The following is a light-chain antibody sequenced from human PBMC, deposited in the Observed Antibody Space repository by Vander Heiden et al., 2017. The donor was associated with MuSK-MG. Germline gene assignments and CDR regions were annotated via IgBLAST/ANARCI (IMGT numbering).Light chain of an antibody. CDR1: QSVVTY. V-gene: IGKV3-11*01. J-gene: IGKJ4*01. CDR3: QQRSFWPLT. Sequence: EIVLTQSPTTLSLSPGERATLSCRASQSVVTYLAWFQQRPGQAPRLLIYDASTRATGIPARFSASGSGTDFTLTISSLEPEDFAVYYCQQRSFWPLTFGGGTKVEIK. CDR2: DAS.